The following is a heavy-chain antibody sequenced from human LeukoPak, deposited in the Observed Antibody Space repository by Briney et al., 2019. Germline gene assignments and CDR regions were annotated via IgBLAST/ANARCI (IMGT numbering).Heavy chain of an antibody. CDR1: GGSISSYY. J-gene: IGHJ3*02. Sequence: SETLSLTYTVSGGSISSYYWSWIRQPAGKGLEWIGRIYTSGSTNYNPSLKSRVTMSVDTSKNQFSLKLSSVTAADTAVYYCARLGYCSSTSCVGDAFDIWGQGTMVTVSS. V-gene: IGHV4-4*07. CDR3: ARLGYCSSTSCVGDAFDI. D-gene: IGHD2-2*01. CDR2: IYTSGST.